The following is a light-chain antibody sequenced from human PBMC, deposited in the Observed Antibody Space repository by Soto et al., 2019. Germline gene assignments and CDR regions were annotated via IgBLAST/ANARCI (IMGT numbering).Light chain of an antibody. CDR2: GAS. CDR1: QSVSSN. Sequence: EIVMPQSPATLSVSPGERATLSCRASQSVSSNLAWYQQKPGQAPRLLIYGASTRATGIPARFSGSGSGTEFTLTISSLQSEDFAGYYCQQYNNWPPLTFGGGTKVEIK. V-gene: IGKV3-15*01. J-gene: IGKJ4*01. CDR3: QQYNNWPPLT.